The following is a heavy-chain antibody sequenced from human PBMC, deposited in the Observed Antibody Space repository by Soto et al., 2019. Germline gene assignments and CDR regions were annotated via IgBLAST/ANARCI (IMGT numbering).Heavy chain of an antibody. V-gene: IGHV3-66*01. D-gene: IGHD3-10*01. CDR1: GFTVSSNY. J-gene: IGHJ4*02. Sequence: PGGSLRLSCAASGFTVSSNYMSWVRQAPGKGLEWVSVIYSGGSTYYADSVKGRFTISRDNSKNTLYLQMNSLRAEDTAVYYCARDSGSGTYYLYYFDYWGQGTLVTVSS. CDR3: ARDSGSGTYYLYYFDY. CDR2: IYSGGST.